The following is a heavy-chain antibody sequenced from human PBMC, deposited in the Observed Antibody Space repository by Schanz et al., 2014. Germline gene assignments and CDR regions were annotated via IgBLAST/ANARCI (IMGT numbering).Heavy chain of an antibody. CDR3: ARDHGLDV. CDR1: GFTFDDYA. J-gene: IGHJ6*02. V-gene: IGHV3-9*01. Sequence: EVQLVESGGGLVQPGGSLRLSCAASGFTFDDYAMHWVRQAPGKGLEWVSGISWNSGSIGYEDSVKGRFTLSRDNSRDTMYLPMNSLRAEDTAVYYCARDHGLDVWGQGTTVTVSS. CDR2: ISWNSGSI.